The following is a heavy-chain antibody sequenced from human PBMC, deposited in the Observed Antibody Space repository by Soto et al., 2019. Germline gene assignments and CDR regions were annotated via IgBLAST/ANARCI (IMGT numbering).Heavy chain of an antibody. D-gene: IGHD2-2*01. Sequence: PGESLKISCKGSGYSFTSYWIGWVRQMPGKGLEWMGIIYPGDSDTRYSPSFQGQVTISADKSISTAYLQWSSLKASDTAMYYCASHSSYCSSTSCYREVGYYYGMDVWGQGPRSPSP. J-gene: IGHJ6*02. CDR3: ASHSSYCSSTSCYREVGYYYGMDV. CDR2: IYPGDSDT. CDR1: GYSFTSYW. V-gene: IGHV5-51*01.